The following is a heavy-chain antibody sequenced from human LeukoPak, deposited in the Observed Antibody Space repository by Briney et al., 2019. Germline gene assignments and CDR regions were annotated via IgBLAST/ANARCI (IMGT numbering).Heavy chain of an antibody. D-gene: IGHD1-26*01. J-gene: IGHJ4*02. Sequence: PGGSLRLSCAASGFTFSRYWMSWVRQAPGKGLEWVANIKEDGSEKYYVDSVKGRFTISRDNAKNSLYLQMNSLRAEDTAVYYCASGSYSFDYWGQGTLVTVSS. V-gene: IGHV3-7*01. CDR1: GFTFSRYW. CDR2: IKEDGSEK. CDR3: ASGSYSFDY.